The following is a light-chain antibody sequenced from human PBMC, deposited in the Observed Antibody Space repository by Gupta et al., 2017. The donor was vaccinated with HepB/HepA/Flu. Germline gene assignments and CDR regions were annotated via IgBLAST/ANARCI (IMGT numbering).Light chain of an antibody. CDR2: ITS. V-gene: IGKV1-39*01. Sequence: IQLPQSPSSLSASVGDRVTITCRASQSISTYLSWYQQKPGKVPKLLIYITSTLQSGVPSRFSGSGSGTDFTLTISSLQPEDFATYYCQQSYSYPWTFGQGTKVEIK. J-gene: IGKJ1*01. CDR3: QQSYSYPWT. CDR1: QSISTY.